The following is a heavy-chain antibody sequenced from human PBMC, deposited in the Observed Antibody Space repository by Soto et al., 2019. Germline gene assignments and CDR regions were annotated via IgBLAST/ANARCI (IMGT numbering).Heavy chain of an antibody. V-gene: IGHV3-30-3*01. CDR1: GFTFNIYA. CDR3: TRDRMIGYCSSTSCSSRRYVSY. Sequence: GGSLRLSCAASGFTFNIYALHWVRQAPGKGLEWVAVISFDGTKKYYSDSVKGRFTISRDNLKNTLYLQMNNLRAEDTAVYYCTRDRMIGYCSSTSCSSRRYVSYWGQGTLVTVCS. J-gene: IGHJ4*02. CDR2: ISFDGTKK. D-gene: IGHD2-2*01.